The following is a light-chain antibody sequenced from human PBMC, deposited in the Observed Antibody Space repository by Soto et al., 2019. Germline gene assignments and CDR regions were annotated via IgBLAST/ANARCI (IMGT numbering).Light chain of an antibody. V-gene: IGKV3-20*01. CDR1: QSVSSSY. J-gene: IGKJ5*01. CDR3: QQYGSSLSIT. CDR2: GAS. Sequence: EIVLTQSPGTLSLSPGERATLSCRARQSVSSSYLAWYQQKPGQAPRLLIYGASSRATGIPDRFSGSGSGTDFTLTISRLEPEDFAVSYCQQYGSSLSITFGKGTRLEIK.